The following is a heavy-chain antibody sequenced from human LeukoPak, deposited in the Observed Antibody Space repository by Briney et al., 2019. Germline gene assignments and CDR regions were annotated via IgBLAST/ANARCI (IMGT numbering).Heavy chain of an antibody. D-gene: IGHD6-6*01. CDR3: ARDVRSGMDV. CDR1: GGSVSSANYY. V-gene: IGHV4-61*03. CDR2: ISYSGST. J-gene: IGHJ6*02. Sequence: SETLSLTCTVSGGSVSSANYYWSWIRQPPGKGLEWIGYISYSGSTNYNPSLRSRVTISVATSKNHFSLQLSFVTAADTAVYYCARDVRSGMDVWGQGTTVIVSS.